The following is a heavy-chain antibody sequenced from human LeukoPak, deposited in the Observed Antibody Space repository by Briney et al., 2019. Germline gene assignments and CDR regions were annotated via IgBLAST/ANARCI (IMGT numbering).Heavy chain of an antibody. CDR2: ISNDGSNK. J-gene: IGHJ4*02. V-gene: IGHV3-30*04. CDR1: GFTFSSYA. CDR3: ARDSGSSGYYFAFDY. Sequence: GRSLRLSCAASGFTFSSYAMHWVRQAPGKGLEWVAVISNDGSNKYYADSVKGRFTISRDNSKNTLYLQMNSLRAEDTAVYYCARDSGSSGYYFAFDYWGQGTLVTVSS. D-gene: IGHD3-22*01.